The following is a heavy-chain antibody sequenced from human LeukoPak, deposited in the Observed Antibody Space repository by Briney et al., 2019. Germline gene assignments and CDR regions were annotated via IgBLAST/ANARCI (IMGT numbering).Heavy chain of an antibody. J-gene: IGHJ2*01. D-gene: IGHD5-24*01. CDR3: AHMAARTPSWYFDL. Sequence: GGSLRLSCAASGFTVSSNYMSWVRQAPGKGLEWVSVIYSDGSTYYADSVKGRFTISRDNSKNTLYLQMNSLRAEDTAVYYCAHMAARTPSWYFDLWGRGTLVTVSS. V-gene: IGHV3-53*01. CDR1: GFTVSSNY. CDR2: IYSDGST.